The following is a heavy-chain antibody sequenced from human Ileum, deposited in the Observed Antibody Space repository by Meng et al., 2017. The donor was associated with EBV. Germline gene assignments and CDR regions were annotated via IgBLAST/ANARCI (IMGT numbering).Heavy chain of an antibody. Sequence: VQLQESGSWLVKPSGTLSLTCTVSGDSISSDIWWSWVRQPPGKGLEWIGEVYHRGDTNYNPSLKSRVDISVDKSKNQFYLSLFSVTAADTAVYYCGRDQGRELINHWGQGTLVTVSS. J-gene: IGHJ4*02. CDR1: GDSISSDIW. CDR2: VYHRGDT. V-gene: IGHV4-4*02. CDR3: GRDQGRELINH. D-gene: IGHD1-7*01.